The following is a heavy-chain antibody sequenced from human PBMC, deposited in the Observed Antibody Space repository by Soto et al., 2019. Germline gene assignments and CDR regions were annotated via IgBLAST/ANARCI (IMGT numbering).Heavy chain of an antibody. CDR3: ARELYSCGGDCPYYMDY. V-gene: IGHV1-46*01. Sequence: QAQLVQSGAEVKKPGASVRVSCKTSGYPFTDYFIHWVRQAPGQGREWMGIISLYHHSTSYAQKFQDRLTVTADTSTTTVYMDLSSLTSEDSAVYWCARELYSCGGDCPYYMDYWGQGTLVTVSS. CDR1: GYPFTDYF. J-gene: IGHJ4*02. D-gene: IGHD2-21*02. CDR2: ISLYHHST.